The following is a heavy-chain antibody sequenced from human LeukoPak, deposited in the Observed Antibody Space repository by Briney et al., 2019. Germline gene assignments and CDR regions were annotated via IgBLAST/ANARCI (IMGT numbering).Heavy chain of an antibody. J-gene: IGHJ4*02. CDR3: AKDRSSWSAAPCDY. CDR2: ISGSGGST. CDR1: GFTFSSYA. V-gene: IGHV3-23*01. Sequence: GGSLRLSCAASGFTFSSYAMSWVRQAPGKGLEWVSAISGSGGSTYYADSVKGRFTISRDNSKNTLYPQMNSLRAEDTAVYYCAKDRSSWSAAPCDYWGQGTLVTVSS. D-gene: IGHD6-13*01.